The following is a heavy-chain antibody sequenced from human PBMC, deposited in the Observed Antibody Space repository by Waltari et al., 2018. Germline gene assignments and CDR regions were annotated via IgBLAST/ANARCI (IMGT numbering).Heavy chain of an antibody. Sequence: QLQLQESGPGLVKPSETLSLTCTVSGGSISSSSYYWGWIRQPPGKGLEWIGSIYYSGRTYYNPSLKSRVTISVDTSKNQFSLKLSSVTAADTAVYYCARPQKQHRDWFLAAFDIWGQGTMVTVSS. D-gene: IGHD3-9*01. CDR1: GGSISSSSYY. CDR2: IYYSGRT. CDR3: ARPQKQHRDWFLAAFDI. V-gene: IGHV4-39*01. J-gene: IGHJ3*02.